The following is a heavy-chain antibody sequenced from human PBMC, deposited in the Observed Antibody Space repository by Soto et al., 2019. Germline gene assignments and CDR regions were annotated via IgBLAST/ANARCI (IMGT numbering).Heavy chain of an antibody. CDR2: IIPIFGTA. V-gene: IGHV1-69*12. Sequence: QVQLVQSGAEVKKPGSSVKVSCKASGGTFSSYAISWVRQAPGQGLEWMGGIIPIFGTANYEQKFQGRVTITADESTSTDYMELSSLRSEDTAVYYCASHGRQLVDYYYGMDVWGQGTTVTVSS. J-gene: IGHJ6*02. CDR3: ASHGRQLVDYYYGMDV. CDR1: GGTFSSYA. D-gene: IGHD6-6*01.